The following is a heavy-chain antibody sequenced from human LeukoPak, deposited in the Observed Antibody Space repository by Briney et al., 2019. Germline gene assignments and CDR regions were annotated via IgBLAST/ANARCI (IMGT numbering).Heavy chain of an antibody. CDR3: ARWETGSWFDP. D-gene: IGHD1-14*01. CDR1: GGTFSSYA. J-gene: IGHJ5*02. V-gene: IGHV1-69*04. Sequence: SVKVSCKASGGTFSSYAISWVRQAPGQGLEWMGRIIPILGIANYAQKFQGRVTMTTDTSTSTVYLELRSLRSDDTAVYYCARWETGSWFDPWGQGTLVTISS. CDR2: IIPILGIA.